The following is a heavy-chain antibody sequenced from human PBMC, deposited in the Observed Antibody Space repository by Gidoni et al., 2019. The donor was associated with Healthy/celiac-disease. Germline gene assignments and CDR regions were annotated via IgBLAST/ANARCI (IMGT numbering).Heavy chain of an antibody. CDR2: ISSSSSTI. V-gene: IGHV3-48*02. D-gene: IGHD4-17*01. J-gene: IGHJ6*02. CDR3: ATQEYGDYVTPGFYYYGMDV. Sequence: EVQLVESGGGLVQPGGSLTLSCAGSGFTFSSYSLNWVRQAPGKGLEWVSYISSSSSTIYYADSVKGRFTISRDNAKNSLYLQMNSLRDEDTAVYYCATQEYGDYVTPGFYYYGMDVWGQGTTVTVSS. CDR1: GFTFSSYS.